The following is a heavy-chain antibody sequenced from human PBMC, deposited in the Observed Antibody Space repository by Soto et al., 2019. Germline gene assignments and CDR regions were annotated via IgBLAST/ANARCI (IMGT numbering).Heavy chain of an antibody. CDR2: SRTKVNSYTT. Sequence: PGGSLRLSCAASGFTFSSYAMSWVRQAPGKGLEWVGRSRTKVNSYTTEYAASVKGRFTISRDDSKNSLYLQMNSLKTEDTAVYYCARASRVVVALDYWGLGTLVTAPQ. CDR1: GFTFSSYA. CDR3: ARASRVVVALDY. V-gene: IGHV3-72*01. D-gene: IGHD5-12*01. J-gene: IGHJ4*02.